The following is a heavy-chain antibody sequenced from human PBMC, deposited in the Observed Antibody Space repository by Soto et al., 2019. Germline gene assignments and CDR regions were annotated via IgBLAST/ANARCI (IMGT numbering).Heavy chain of an antibody. CDR2: IIPMFGTA. CDR3: ASGIQLWLRRINNGYSG. Sequence: QVQLVQSGAEVKKPASSVKVSCTAPGGTFSTYAISWVRQAPGQGLEWMGGIIPMFGTAKYAKRFQDRVTITVEESTNTVYMELSSLRSEDTAVYFCASGIQLWLRRINNGYSGWGHGTLVNVSS. D-gene: IGHD5-18*01. V-gene: IGHV1-69*12. J-gene: IGHJ4*01. CDR1: GGTFSTYA.